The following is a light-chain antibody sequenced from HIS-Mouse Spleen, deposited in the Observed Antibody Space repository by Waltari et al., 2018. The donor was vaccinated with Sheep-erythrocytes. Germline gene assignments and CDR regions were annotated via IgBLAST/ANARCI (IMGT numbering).Light chain of an antibody. CDR3: QQYYSTPPLT. J-gene: IGKJ4*01. CDR1: QSVLYSSNNKNY. V-gene: IGKV4-1*01. CDR2: WAS. Sequence: DIVMTQSPDSLAVSLGERATINCKSSQSVLYSSNNKNYLAWYQQKPGQPPKLLIYWASTRESGVPDRLSGSGSGTDFTLTISSLQAKDVAVYYCQQYYSTPPLTFGGGTKVEIK.